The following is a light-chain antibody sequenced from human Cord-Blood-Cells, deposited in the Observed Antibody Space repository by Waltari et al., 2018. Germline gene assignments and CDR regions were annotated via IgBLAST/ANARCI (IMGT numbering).Light chain of an antibody. CDR3: LQYGSSPPAYT. J-gene: IGKJ2*01. V-gene: IGKV3-20*01. CDR2: GAS. CDR1: QSVSSSY. Sequence: EIVLTQSPGTLSLSPGESATLSCRASQSVSSSYLAWYQQKPGQAPRLLIYGASSRATGIPDRFSGSGSGTDFTLTISRLEPEDFAVYYCLQYGSSPPAYTFGQGTKLEIK.